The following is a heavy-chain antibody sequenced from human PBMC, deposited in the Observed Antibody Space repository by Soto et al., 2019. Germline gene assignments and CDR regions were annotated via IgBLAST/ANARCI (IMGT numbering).Heavy chain of an antibody. CDR3: AGGLNQLEYYYYFVMDV. CDR2: IYYSGST. D-gene: IGHD6-6*01. V-gene: IGHV4-61*01. Sequence: PAKLSLACTVSGGYFSSGSNNWSWIRQPPGKGLEWIGYIYYSGSTNYNPSLKSRVTISVDTSKNQFSLKLSSVTAADTAVYYCAGGLNQLEYYYYFVMDVCGQGTKVTVYS. J-gene: IGHJ6*02. CDR1: GGYFSSGSNN.